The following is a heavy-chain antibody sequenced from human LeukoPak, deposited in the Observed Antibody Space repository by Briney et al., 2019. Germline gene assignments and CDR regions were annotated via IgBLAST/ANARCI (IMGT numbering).Heavy chain of an antibody. CDR2: IYYSGST. D-gene: IGHD2-21*02. CDR3: ARENDFDAFDI. Sequence: SETLSLTCTVSGGSISSYYWSWIRQPPGNGLEWIGYIYYSGSTNHNPSLKSRVTISVDTSKNQFSLKLSTVTAADTAVYYCARENDFDAFDIWGQGTMVTVSS. V-gene: IGHV4-59*01. J-gene: IGHJ3*02. CDR1: GGSISSYY.